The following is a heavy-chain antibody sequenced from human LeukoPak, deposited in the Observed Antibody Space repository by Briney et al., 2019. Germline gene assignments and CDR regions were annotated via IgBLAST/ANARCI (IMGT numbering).Heavy chain of an antibody. CDR2: IYSGGST. V-gene: IGHV3-66*01. CDR1: GFTVSSNY. Sequence: PGGSLRLSCAASGFTVSSNYMSWVPQAPGKGLEWVSVIYSGGSTYYADSVKGRFTISRDNSKNTLYLQMNSLRAEDTAVYYCARDTLNYGGNSGGIDYWGQGTLVTVSS. J-gene: IGHJ4*02. D-gene: IGHD4-23*01. CDR3: ARDTLNYGGNSGGIDY.